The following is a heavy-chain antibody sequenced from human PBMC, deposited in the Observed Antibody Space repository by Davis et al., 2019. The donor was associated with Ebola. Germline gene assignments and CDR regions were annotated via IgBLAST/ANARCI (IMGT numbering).Heavy chain of an antibody. D-gene: IGHD1-1*01. CDR2: IWYDGSNK. CDR1: GFTFSSYG. CDR3: ARFLVGKYFYYYGMDV. J-gene: IGHJ6*02. V-gene: IGHV3-33*03. Sequence: PGGSLRLSCAASGFTFSSYGMHWVRQAPGKGLEWVAVIWYDGSNKYYADSVKGRFTISRDNAKNSLYLQMNSLRAEDTAVYYCARFLVGKYFYYYGMDVWGQGTTVTVSS.